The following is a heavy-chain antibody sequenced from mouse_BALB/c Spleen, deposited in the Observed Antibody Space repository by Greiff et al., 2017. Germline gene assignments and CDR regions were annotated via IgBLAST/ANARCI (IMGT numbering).Heavy chain of an antibody. J-gene: IGHJ1*01. V-gene: IGHV14-1*02. D-gene: IGHD3-1*01. Sequence: VQLQQSGAELVRPGALVKLSCKASGFNIKDYYMHWVKQRPEQGLEWIGWIDPENGNTIYDPKFQGKASITADTSSNTAYLQLSSLTSEDTAVYYCARRGATYFDVWGAGTTVTVSS. CDR2: IDPENGNT. CDR1: GFNIKDYY. CDR3: ARRGATYFDV.